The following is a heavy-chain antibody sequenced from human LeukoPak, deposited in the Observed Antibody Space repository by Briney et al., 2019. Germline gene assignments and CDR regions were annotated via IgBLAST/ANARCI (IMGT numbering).Heavy chain of an antibody. CDR2: ISYDGSNK. CDR1: GFTFSSYG. J-gene: IGHJ6*02. V-gene: IGHV3-30*19. CDR3: ARPYCSGGSCYSPHYYYYGMDV. Sequence: GGSLRLSCAASGFTFSSYGMHWVRQAPGKGLEWVAVISYDGSNKYYADSVKGRFTISRDNSENTLYLQMNSLRAEDTAVYYCARPYCSGGSCYSPHYYYYGMDVWGQGTTVTVSS. D-gene: IGHD2-15*01.